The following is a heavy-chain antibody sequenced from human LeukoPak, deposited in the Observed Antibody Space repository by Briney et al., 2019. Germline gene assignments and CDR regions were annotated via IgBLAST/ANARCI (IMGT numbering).Heavy chain of an antibody. J-gene: IGHJ3*01. CDR2: IDPNSGST. CDR1: GYTLTDNH. D-gene: IGHD7-27*01. Sequence: ASVKVSCKASGYTLTDNHLYWVRQAPGQGLEWMGWIDPNSGSTNFAQNFQGRLTMTRDTSISTAYMELSRLTSDDTTVYYCARELGLNAFDVWGQGTMVTVSS. V-gene: IGHV1-2*02. CDR3: ARELGLNAFDV.